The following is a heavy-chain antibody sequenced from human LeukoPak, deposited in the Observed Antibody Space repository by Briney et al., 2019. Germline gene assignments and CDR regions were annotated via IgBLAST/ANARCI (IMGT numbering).Heavy chain of an antibody. D-gene: IGHD3-10*01. CDR1: GGSFSGYY. Sequence: SETLSLTCAVYGGSFSGYYWSWIRQPPGKGLEWIGEINHSGSTNYNPSLKSRVTISVDTSKNQFSLKLSSVTAADTAVYYCARHEPFYGSGSYRSRTRYWFDPWGQGTLVTVSS. CDR2: INHSGST. CDR3: ARHEPFYGSGSYRSRTRYWFDP. V-gene: IGHV4-34*01. J-gene: IGHJ5*02.